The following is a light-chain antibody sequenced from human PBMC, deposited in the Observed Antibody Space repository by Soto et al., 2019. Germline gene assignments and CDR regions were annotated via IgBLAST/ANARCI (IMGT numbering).Light chain of an antibody. V-gene: IGKV3-20*01. CDR2: GAS. CDR1: QSVTSNF. J-gene: IGKJ5*01. CDR3: QQYGNSPVT. Sequence: EIVLTQSPGTLSLSPGERATLSCRASQSVTSNFLAWYQQKPGQAPRLLIYGASNRATGIPDGLSGSVSGTDFTLTISGLEPADFAVYYCQQYGNSPVTFGQGT.